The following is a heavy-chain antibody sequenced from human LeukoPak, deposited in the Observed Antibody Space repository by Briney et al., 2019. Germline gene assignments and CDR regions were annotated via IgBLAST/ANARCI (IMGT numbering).Heavy chain of an antibody. V-gene: IGHV1-3*01. CDR1: GYTFTSYA. J-gene: IGHJ4*02. D-gene: IGHD6-19*01. CDR2: INAGNGNT. Sequence: ASVKVSCKASGYTFTSYAMHWVRQAPGQRLEWMGWINAGNGNTKYSQKFQGRVTITRDTSASTAYMELTSLRSEDTARYYCARGIGASSGWYVIDYWGQGTLVTVSS. CDR3: ARGIGASSGWYVIDY.